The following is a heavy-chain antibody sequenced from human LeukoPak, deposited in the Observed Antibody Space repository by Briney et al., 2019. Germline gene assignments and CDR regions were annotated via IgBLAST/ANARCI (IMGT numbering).Heavy chain of an antibody. CDR1: GFTVSSNY. V-gene: IGHV3-66*04. D-gene: IGHD3-22*01. CDR2: IYSGGST. CDR3: ARHYYDSTGGNWFDP. J-gene: IGHJ5*02. Sequence: GGSLRLSCAASGFTVSSNYMSWVRQAPGKGLEWVSVIYSGGSTYYADSVKGRFTISRDNSKNTLYLQMNSLRAEGTAVYYCARHYYDSTGGNWFDPWGQGTLVTVSS.